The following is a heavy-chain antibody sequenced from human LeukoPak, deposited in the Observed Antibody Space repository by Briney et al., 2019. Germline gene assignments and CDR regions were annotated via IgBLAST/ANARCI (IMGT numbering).Heavy chain of an antibody. J-gene: IGHJ4*02. CDR2: VRGSGLYT. V-gene: IGHV3-23*01. CDR3: AKLMSQPALLFFVQ. D-gene: IGHD3-3*01. Sequence: PGGSLRLSCSASGFTFSTYAMSWVRQAPGKGLEWVASVRGSGLYTYYADSVGDRFTISRDNSKDTIYLQINSLRAEGTAVYFCAKLMSQPALLFFVQGGQGSLASVSS. CDR1: GFTFSTYA.